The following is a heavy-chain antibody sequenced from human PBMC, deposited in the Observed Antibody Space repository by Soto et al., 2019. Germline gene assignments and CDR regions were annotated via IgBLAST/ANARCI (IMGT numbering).Heavy chain of an antibody. D-gene: IGHD5-12*01. J-gene: IGHJ4*02. CDR2: IYYSGST. CDR3: ARVATIGGCFDY. Sequence: SETLSLTCTVSGGSISSDDFYWSWLPQPPGKGLEWIGYIYYSGSTYYNPSLKSRVTISVDTSKNQFSLKLSSVTAAATAVYYCARVATIGGCFDYWGQGTLVTVSS. CDR1: GGSISSDDFY. V-gene: IGHV4-30-4*01.